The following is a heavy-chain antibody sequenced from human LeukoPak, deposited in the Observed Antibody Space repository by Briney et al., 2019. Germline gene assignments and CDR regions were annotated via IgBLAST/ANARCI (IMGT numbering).Heavy chain of an antibody. CDR3: ASGGIAAAGLATDGAFDI. CDR2: INHSGST. CDR1: GGSFSGYY. V-gene: IGHV4-34*01. Sequence: PSETLSLTCAVYGGSFSGYYWSWIRQPPGKGLEWIGEINHSGSTNYNPSLKSRVTISVDTSKNQFSLKLSSVTAADTAVYYCASGGIAAAGLATDGAFDIWGQGTMVTVSS. J-gene: IGHJ3*02. D-gene: IGHD6-13*01.